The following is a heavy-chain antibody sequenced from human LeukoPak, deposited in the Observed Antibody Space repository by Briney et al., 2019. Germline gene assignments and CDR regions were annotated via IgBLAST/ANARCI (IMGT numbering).Heavy chain of an antibody. Sequence: ASVKVSCKASGGTFSSYAISWVRQAPGQGLEWMGGIIPIFGTANYAQKFQGRVTITADESTSTAYMELSSLRSEDTAVYYCARPLIDVVPAATRDYYYYGMDVWGQGTTVTVSS. V-gene: IGHV1-69*13. CDR1: GGTFSSYA. CDR2: IIPIFGTA. CDR3: ARPLIDVVPAATRDYYYYGMDV. D-gene: IGHD2-2*01. J-gene: IGHJ6*02.